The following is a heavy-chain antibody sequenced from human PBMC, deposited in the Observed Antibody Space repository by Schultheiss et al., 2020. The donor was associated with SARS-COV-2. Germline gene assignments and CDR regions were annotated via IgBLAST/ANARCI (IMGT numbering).Heavy chain of an antibody. CDR3: ARGDYYYGMDV. CDR2: IYHSGST. V-gene: IGHV4-38-2*02. J-gene: IGHJ6*02. CDR1: GGSISSYY. Sequence: SETLSLTCTVSGGSISSYYWSWIRQPPGKGLEWIGSIYHSGSTYYNPSLKSRVTISVDTSKNQFSLKLSSVTAADTAVYYCARGDYYYGMDVWGQGTTVTVSS.